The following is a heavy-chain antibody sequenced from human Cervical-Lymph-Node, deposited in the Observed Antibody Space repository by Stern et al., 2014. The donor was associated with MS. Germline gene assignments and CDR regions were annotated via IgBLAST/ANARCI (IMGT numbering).Heavy chain of an antibody. D-gene: IGHD1-14*01. CDR1: GGSFTNYY. CDR2: INHSGST. J-gene: IGHJ4*02. Sequence: QVQLQQWGAGLLKPSETLSLSCAVYGGSFTNYYWNWIRQPPGKGLEWIGEINHSGSTNYKTSLKSRVAMSIDTSKNQFSLNLSSVTAADTAVYFCARGRRGLDYWGQGTLVAVFS. V-gene: IGHV4-34*01. CDR3: ARGRRGLDY.